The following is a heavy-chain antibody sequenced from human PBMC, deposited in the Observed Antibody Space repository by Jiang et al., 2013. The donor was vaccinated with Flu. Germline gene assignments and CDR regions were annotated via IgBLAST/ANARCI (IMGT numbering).Heavy chain of an antibody. V-gene: IGHV3-23*01. J-gene: IGHJ4*02. CDR3: ARDRDY. Sequence: FSSYAMSWVRQAPGRGWSGSQAISGSGGSTYYADSVKGRFTISRDNSKNTLYLQMNSLRAEDTAVYYCARDRDYWGQGTLVTVSS. CDR1: FSSYA. CDR2: ISGSGGST.